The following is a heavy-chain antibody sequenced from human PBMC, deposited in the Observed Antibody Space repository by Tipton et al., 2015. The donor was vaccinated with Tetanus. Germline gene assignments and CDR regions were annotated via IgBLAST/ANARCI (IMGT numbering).Heavy chain of an antibody. D-gene: IGHD3-3*01. J-gene: IGHJ5*02. Sequence: GLVKPSETLSLTCTVSGGSVSSGSYYWNWIRQVPGKGLEWIGYTHHSGNTNYNPSLSGRARIFLDTAEKQFSLRLSSVTAADTAVYYCARSHVFRFTLFGEEIARSGRFDPWGQGILVTVSS. V-gene: IGHV4-61*01. CDR1: GGSVSSGSYY. CDR3: ARSHVFRFTLFGEEIARSGRFDP. CDR2: THHSGNT.